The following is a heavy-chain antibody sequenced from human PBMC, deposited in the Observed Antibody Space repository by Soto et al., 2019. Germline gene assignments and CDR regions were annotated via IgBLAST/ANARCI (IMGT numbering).Heavy chain of an antibody. J-gene: IGHJ6*03. D-gene: IGHD2-15*01. CDR2: IYYSGST. CDR3: ASENGYCSGGSCHTTNYYYYYMDV. Sequence: SETLSLTSTVSGGSISSSSYYWGLIRQPPGKGLERIGSIYYSGSTYYNPSLKSRVTISVDTSKNQFSLKLSSVTAADTAVYYCASENGYCSGGSCHTTNYYYYYMDVWGKGTTVTVSS. V-gene: IGHV4-39*01. CDR1: GGSISSSSYY.